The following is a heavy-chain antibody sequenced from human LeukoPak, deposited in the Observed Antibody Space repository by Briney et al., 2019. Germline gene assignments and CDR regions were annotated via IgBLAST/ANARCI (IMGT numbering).Heavy chain of an antibody. CDR2: ISGSGGST. CDR1: GFTFSTYA. Sequence: GGSLRLSCAASGFTFSTYAMSWVRQAPGKGLEWVSTISGSGGSTYYADSVKGRFTISRDNSKNTLYLQMNSLRAEDTAVYYCAKNLGLLPMLFDYWGQGTLVTVSS. CDR3: AKNLGLLPMLFDY. V-gene: IGHV3-23*01. D-gene: IGHD2-15*01. J-gene: IGHJ4*02.